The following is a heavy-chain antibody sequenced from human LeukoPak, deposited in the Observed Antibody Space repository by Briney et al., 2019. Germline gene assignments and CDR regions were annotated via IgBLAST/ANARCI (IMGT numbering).Heavy chain of an antibody. Sequence: PGGSLRLSCAASGFTFSSYWMSWVRQAPGKGLEWVANIKQDGSEKYYVDSVKGRFTISRDNAKNSLYLQMNSLRAEDTAVYYCARGVVVAATPGLPDYWGQGTLVTVSS. CDR3: ARGVVVAATPGLPDY. CDR2: IKQDGSEK. J-gene: IGHJ4*02. V-gene: IGHV3-7*01. CDR1: GFTFSSYW. D-gene: IGHD2-15*01.